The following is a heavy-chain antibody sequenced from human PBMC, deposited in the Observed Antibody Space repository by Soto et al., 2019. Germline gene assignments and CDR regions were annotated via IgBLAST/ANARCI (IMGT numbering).Heavy chain of an antibody. Sequence: QVQLVQSGAEVKKPGSSVKVSCKASGGTFSSYAISWVRQAPGQGLEWMGGIIPIFGTANYAQKFQGRVTSTADESTSTAYMELSSLRSEDTAVYYCASVCSGGSCYGWFWFDPWGQGTLVTVSS. D-gene: IGHD2-15*01. CDR1: GGTFSSYA. CDR3: ASVCSGGSCYGWFWFDP. J-gene: IGHJ5*02. V-gene: IGHV1-69*01. CDR2: IIPIFGTA.